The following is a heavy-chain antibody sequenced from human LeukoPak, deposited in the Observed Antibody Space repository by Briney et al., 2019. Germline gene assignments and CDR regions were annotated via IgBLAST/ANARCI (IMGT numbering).Heavy chain of an antibody. V-gene: IGHV1-69*13. CDR2: VTPLFGTA. Sequence: AASVKVSCKASGGTFSRFTLSWVRQAPGQGFEWMGGVTPLFGTANFAQRFQGRVSITADESTSTAFMELSSLRSEDTAVYYCAREWGLESSGFYYAYWGQGTLVTVSS. D-gene: IGHD3-22*01. J-gene: IGHJ4*02. CDR1: GGTFSRFT. CDR3: AREWGLESSGFYYAY.